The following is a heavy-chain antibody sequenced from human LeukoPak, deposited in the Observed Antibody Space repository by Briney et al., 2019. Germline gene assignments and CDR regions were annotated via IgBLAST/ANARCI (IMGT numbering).Heavy chain of an antibody. V-gene: IGHV3-48*03. CDR2: ISSSGSTI. J-gene: IGHJ6*02. CDR1: GFTFSSYA. D-gene: IGHD3-10*01. CDR3: AREMVRGVITYGMDV. Sequence: GGSLRLSCATSGFTFSSYAMSWVRQAPGKGLEWVSYISSSGSTIYYADSVKGRFTISRDNAKNSLYLQMNSLRAEDTAVYYCAREMVRGVITYGMDVWGQGTTVTVPS.